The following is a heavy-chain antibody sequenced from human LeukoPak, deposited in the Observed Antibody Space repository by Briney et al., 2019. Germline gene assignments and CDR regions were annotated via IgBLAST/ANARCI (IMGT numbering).Heavy chain of an antibody. V-gene: IGHV3-66*01. D-gene: IGHD3-16*01. J-gene: IGHJ6*02. CDR3: ARVSITAYGMDV. CDR1: GFTVSSNY. Sequence: GGSLRLSCAASGFTVSSNYMSWARQAPGKGLEWVSVIYSGGSTYYADSVKGRFTISRDNSKNTLYLQMNSLRAEDTAVYYCARVSITAYGMDVWGQGTTVTVSS. CDR2: IYSGGST.